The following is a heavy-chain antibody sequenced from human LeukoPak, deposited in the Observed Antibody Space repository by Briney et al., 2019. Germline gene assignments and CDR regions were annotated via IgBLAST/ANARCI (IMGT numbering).Heavy chain of an antibody. D-gene: IGHD6-13*01. V-gene: IGHV1-69*13. CDR3: ASGIAAAGNNYYYYYGMDV. J-gene: IGHJ6*02. Sequence: SVKVSCKASGGTFSSYAISWERQAPGQGLEWMGGLIPIFGTANYAQKFQGRVTITADESTSTAYMELSSLRSEDTAVYYRASGIAAAGNNYYYYYGMDVWGQGTTVTVSS. CDR1: GGTFSSYA. CDR2: LIPIFGTA.